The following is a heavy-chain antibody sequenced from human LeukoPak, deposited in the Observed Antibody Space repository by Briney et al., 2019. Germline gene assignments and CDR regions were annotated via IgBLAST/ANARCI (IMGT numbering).Heavy chain of an antibody. CDR1: GGTFSSYA. D-gene: IGHD2-2*01. J-gene: IGHJ3*02. CDR3: ARGVLPAAMRGVGDAFDI. V-gene: IGHV1-2*04. Sequence: ASVKVSCKASGGTFSSYAISWVRRAPGQGLEWMGWINPNSGGTNYAQKFQGWVTMTRDTSISTAYMELSRLRSDDTAVYYCARGVLPAAMRGVGDAFDIWGQGTMVTVSS. CDR2: INPNSGGT.